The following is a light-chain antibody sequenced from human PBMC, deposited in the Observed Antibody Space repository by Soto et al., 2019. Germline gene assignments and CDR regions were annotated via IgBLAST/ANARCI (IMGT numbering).Light chain of an antibody. CDR1: QSVISNY. V-gene: IGKV3-20*01. CDR3: QQYGRSPST. J-gene: IGKJ1*01. CDR2: GAS. Sequence: EIVLTQSPGTLSLSPGERDTLSCRASQSVISNYLAWYQQKPGQAPRALIFGASSRSAGIQDRFSGSGSGTDFTLNISRLEPEDSAVYYCQQYGRSPSTFGQGTKVEIK.